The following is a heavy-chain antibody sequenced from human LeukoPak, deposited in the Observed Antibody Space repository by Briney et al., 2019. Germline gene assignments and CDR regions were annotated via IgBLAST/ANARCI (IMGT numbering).Heavy chain of an antibody. CDR3: ARRCTNGVCYMRDNWFDP. J-gene: IGHJ5*02. Sequence: SETLSLTCTVSGGSISSSSYYWGWIRQPPGKGREWIGSIYYSGSTYYNPSLKSRVTISVDTSKNQFSLKLSSVTAADTAVYYCARRCTNGVCYMRDNWFDPWGQGTLVTVSS. CDR1: GGSISSSSYY. CDR2: IYYSGST. V-gene: IGHV4-39*01. D-gene: IGHD2-8*01.